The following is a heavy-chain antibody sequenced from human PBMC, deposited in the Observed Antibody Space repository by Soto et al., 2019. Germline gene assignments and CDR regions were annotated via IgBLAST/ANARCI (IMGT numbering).Heavy chain of an antibody. D-gene: IGHD2-15*01. J-gene: IGHJ4*02. CDR3: ARGGGSLSY. CDR2: INSRSTAV. V-gene: IGHV3-21*01. CDR1: GFTFSISA. Sequence: GGSLRLSCEASGFTFSISAMNWVRQAPGQGLEWVSSINSRSTAVRYADSVKGRFTISRDNANNSLSLQLNSLRPEDTAVYYCARGGGSLSYWGQGTLVTVSS.